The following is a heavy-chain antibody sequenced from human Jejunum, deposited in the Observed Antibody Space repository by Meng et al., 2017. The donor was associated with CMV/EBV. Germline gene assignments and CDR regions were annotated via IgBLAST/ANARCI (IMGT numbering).Heavy chain of an antibody. V-gene: IGHV3-23*01. D-gene: IGHD3-3*01. CDR3: ARALGFGVVLPNYDAFDI. J-gene: IGHJ3*02. CDR1: FNTYG. Sequence: FNTYGMSWVGQGPGKGLEWVSAISATGGHTYYADSVKGRFTLSRDNSKNILYLQMNNLRAEDTAIYYCARALGFGVVLPNYDAFDIWGQGTMVTVSS. CDR2: ISATGGHT.